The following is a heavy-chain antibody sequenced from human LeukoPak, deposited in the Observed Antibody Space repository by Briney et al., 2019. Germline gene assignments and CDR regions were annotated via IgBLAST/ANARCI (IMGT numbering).Heavy chain of an antibody. J-gene: IGHJ3*02. CDR3: ARRQVDSRFAFDI. Sequence: PGGSLRLSCAASGFSFNRHAMHWVRQVPGKGLEWLSGVSWDGGRTGYADSAEGRFTISRDNAKNSLYLEMNSLRTEDTAFYYCARRQVDSRFAFDIWGKGTMATVSS. V-gene: IGHV3-9*01. D-gene: IGHD3-3*01. CDR2: VSWDGGRT. CDR1: GFSFNRHA.